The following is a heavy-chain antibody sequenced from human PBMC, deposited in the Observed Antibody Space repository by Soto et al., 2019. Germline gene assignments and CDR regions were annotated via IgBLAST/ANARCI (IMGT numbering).Heavy chain of an antibody. V-gene: IGHV4-39*01. CDR3: ARQTLYIAAAGIWIDP. CDR1: GGSISSSSYY. J-gene: IGHJ5*02. D-gene: IGHD6-13*01. Sequence: SETLSLACTVSGGSISSSSYYWGWIRQPPGKGLEWIGSIYYSGSTYYNPSLKSRVTISVDTSKNQFSLKLSSVTAADTAVYYCARQTLYIAAAGIWIDPWGQGTLVTVSS. CDR2: IYYSGST.